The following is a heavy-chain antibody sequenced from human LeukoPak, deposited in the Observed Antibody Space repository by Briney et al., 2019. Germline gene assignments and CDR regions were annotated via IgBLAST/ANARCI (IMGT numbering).Heavy chain of an antibody. Sequence: ASVKVSCKVSGYTLTELSMHWVRQAPGKGLEWMGGFDPEDGETIYAQKFQGRVTMTEDTSTDTAYMELSSLRSEDTAVYYCATSIYCSGGSCYLAYNWFDPWGQGTLVTVPS. CDR2: FDPEDGET. CDR3: ATSIYCSGGSCYLAYNWFDP. J-gene: IGHJ5*02. V-gene: IGHV1-24*01. D-gene: IGHD2-15*01. CDR1: GYTLTELS.